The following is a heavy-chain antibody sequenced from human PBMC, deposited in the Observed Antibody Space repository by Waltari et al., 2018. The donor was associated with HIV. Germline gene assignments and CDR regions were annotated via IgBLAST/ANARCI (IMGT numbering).Heavy chain of an antibody. CDR3: VRDDYGTY. Sequence: QVHLVESGGGVVQPGRSLRLSCAASGFTFSNHGIHWVRQAPGKGLEWVAVILYDGSKRYYRDSVKGRFTISRDNSKNTLYLQMNSLRVEDTAVYYCVRDDYGTYWGQGTPVTVSS. CDR1: GFTFSNHG. D-gene: IGHD4-17*01. CDR2: ILYDGSKR. J-gene: IGHJ4*02. V-gene: IGHV3-33*01.